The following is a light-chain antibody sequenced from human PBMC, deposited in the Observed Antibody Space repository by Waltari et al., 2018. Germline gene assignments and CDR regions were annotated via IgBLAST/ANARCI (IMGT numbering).Light chain of an antibody. CDR2: AAS. V-gene: IGKV1-9*01. CDR1: QGISSY. CDR3: QQLNSYPSWT. Sequence: DIQLTQSPSLLSASVGDRVTITCRARQGISSYLAWYQQKPGKAPKLLIYAASTLQSGVPSRFSGSGSGTEFTLTISSLQPEDFATYYCQQLNSYPSWTFGQGTKLEIK. J-gene: IGKJ2*02.